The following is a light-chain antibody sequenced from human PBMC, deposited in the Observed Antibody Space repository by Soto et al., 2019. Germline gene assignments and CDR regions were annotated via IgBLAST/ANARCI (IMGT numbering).Light chain of an antibody. CDR1: QSVSSSY. CDR3: QQYGEA. V-gene: IGKV3-20*01. Sequence: EIVLTQSPGTLSLSPGERATLSCRASQSVSSSYLAWYQHKPGQAPRLLIYGESNRATGIPDRFSGSGSGTDFTLTISRLEPEDFAVYYCQQYGEAFGPGTRVDIK. J-gene: IGKJ3*01. CDR2: GES.